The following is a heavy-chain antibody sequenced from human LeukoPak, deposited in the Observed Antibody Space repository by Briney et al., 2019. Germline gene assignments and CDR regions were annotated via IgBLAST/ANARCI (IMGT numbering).Heavy chain of an antibody. Sequence: GGSLRLSCAASGFTFSSYSMNWVRQAPGKGREWVSYISSSSSTIYYADSVKGRFTISRDNAKNSLYLQMNSLRAEDTAVYYCARDQSPYYYGSGSYTDAFDIWGQGTMVTVSS. CDR3: ARDQSPYYYGSGSYTDAFDI. V-gene: IGHV3-48*04. D-gene: IGHD3-10*01. J-gene: IGHJ3*02. CDR1: GFTFSSYS. CDR2: ISSSSSTI.